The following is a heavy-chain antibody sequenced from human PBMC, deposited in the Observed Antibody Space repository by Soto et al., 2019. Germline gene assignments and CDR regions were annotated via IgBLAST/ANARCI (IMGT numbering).Heavy chain of an antibody. CDR1: GGSISSYY. D-gene: IGHD2-2*01. CDR2: IYYSGST. V-gene: IGHV4-59*01. J-gene: IGHJ4*02. CDR3: ARVRPPTSTGPAAVLYHFDY. Sequence: SETLSLTCTVAGGSISSYYWSWIRQPTGKGLEWIGYIYYSGSTNYNPSLKSRVTISVDTSKNQFSLKLSSVTAADTAVYYCARVRPPTSTGPAAVLYHFDYWGQGSLVTVSS.